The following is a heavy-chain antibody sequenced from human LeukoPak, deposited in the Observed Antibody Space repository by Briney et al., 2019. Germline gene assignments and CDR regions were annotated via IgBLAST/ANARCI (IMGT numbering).Heavy chain of an antibody. V-gene: IGHV4-39*07. D-gene: IGHD6-19*01. J-gene: IGHJ4*02. CDR3: ARDGPSSGWEEGIDY. CDR1: GGSISSSSYY. CDR2: IYYSGST. Sequence: SETLSLTCTVSGGSISSSSYYWGWIRQPPGKGLEWIGSIYYSGSTYYNPSLKSRVTISVDTSKNQFSLKLSSVTAADTAVYYCARDGPSSGWEEGIDYWGQGTLVTVSS.